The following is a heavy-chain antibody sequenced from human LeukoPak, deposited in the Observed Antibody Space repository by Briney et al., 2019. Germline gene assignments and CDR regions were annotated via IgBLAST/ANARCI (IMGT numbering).Heavy chain of an antibody. Sequence: GGSLRLSCAASGFTFSSYGMHWVRQAPGKGLEWVAVIWYDGSNKYYADSVKGRFTISRDNAKNSLYLQMNSLRAEDTALYHCARTYYGSGSYYNGAFDIWGQGTMVTVSS. V-gene: IGHV3-33*03. D-gene: IGHD3-10*01. J-gene: IGHJ3*02. CDR3: ARTYYGSGSYYNGAFDI. CDR2: IWYDGSNK. CDR1: GFTFSSYG.